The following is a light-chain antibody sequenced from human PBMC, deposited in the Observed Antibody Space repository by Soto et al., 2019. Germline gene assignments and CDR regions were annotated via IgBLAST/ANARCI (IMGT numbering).Light chain of an antibody. CDR3: SSYRRGSTYV. Sequence: QSVLTQPASVSGSPGQSITVSCTGTSSDVGGYNYVSWYQQHPGKAPRLMIYDVTNRPSGVSDRFSGSKSGNTASLTISGLQAEDEADYYCSSYRRGSTYVFGTSTKVTVL. CDR2: DVT. CDR1: SSDVGGYNY. J-gene: IGLJ1*01. V-gene: IGLV2-14*03.